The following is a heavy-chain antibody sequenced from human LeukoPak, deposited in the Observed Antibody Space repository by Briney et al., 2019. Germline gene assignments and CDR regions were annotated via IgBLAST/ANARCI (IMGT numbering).Heavy chain of an antibody. CDR1: GYTFTDYY. CDR2: ISGYNGNT. V-gene: IGHV1-18*04. J-gene: IGHJ4*02. D-gene: IGHD3-10*01. Sequence: ASVKVSCKASGYTFTDYYVHWVRQAPGQGLEWMGWISGYNGNTNYAQKFQGRITMTTETSTSTAYMELRSLRSDDTAVYYCARSDISIVRGAMVWGQGTLVIVSS. CDR3: ARSDISIVRGAMV.